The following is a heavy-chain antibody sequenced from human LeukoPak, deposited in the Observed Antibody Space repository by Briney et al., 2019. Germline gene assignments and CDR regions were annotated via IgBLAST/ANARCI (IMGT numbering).Heavy chain of an antibody. V-gene: IGHV1-46*01. CDR3: ARDWWELLGLCY. Sequence: GASVKVSCKASGYTFTSYYMHCVRQAPGQGLEWIGIINPSGGSTSYAQKFQGRVTMTRDTSTSTVYMELSSLRSEDTAVYYCARDWWELLGLCYWGQGTLVTVSS. D-gene: IGHD1-26*01. CDR1: GYTFTSYY. J-gene: IGHJ4*02. CDR2: INPSGGST.